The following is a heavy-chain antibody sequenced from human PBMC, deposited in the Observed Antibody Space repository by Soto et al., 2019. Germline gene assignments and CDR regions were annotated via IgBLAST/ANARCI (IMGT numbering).Heavy chain of an antibody. Sequence: GGSLRLSCAASGFTFSSYGMHWVRQAPGKGLEWVAVIWYDGSNKYYADSVKGRFTISRDNSKNTLYLQMNSLRAEDTAVYYCVREGDAFDIWGQGTMVTVSS. CDR1: GFTFSSYG. J-gene: IGHJ3*02. CDR2: IWYDGSNK. CDR3: VREGDAFDI. V-gene: IGHV3-33*01.